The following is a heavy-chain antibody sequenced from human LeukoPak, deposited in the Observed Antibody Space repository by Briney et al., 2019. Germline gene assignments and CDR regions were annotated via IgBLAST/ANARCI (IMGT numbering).Heavy chain of an antibody. CDR1: GFTFSSYS. CDR2: ISSSSSYI. V-gene: IGHV3-21*01. Sequence: GGSLRLSCAASGFTFSSYSMNWVRQAPGKGLEWVSSISSSSSYIYYADSVKGRFTISRDNAKNSLYLQMNSLRAEDTAAYYCAREGTIFGVVIPRYAGMDVWGQGTTVTVSS. D-gene: IGHD3-3*01. CDR3: AREGTIFGVVIPRYAGMDV. J-gene: IGHJ6*02.